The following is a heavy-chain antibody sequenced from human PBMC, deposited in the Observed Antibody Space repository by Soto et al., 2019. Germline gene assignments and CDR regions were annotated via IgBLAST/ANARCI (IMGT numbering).Heavy chain of an antibody. V-gene: IGHV3-30*18. J-gene: IGHJ4*02. CDR1: GFTFSSYG. Sequence: QVQLVESGGGVVQPGRSLRLSCAASGFTFSSYGMHWVRQAPGKGLEWVAVISYDGSNKYYADSVKGRFTISRDHSKDPLYLQMNSLRAEDTAAYYCAKDRSGYFDYWGQGTLVTVSS. CDR3: AKDRSGYFDY. CDR2: ISYDGSNK.